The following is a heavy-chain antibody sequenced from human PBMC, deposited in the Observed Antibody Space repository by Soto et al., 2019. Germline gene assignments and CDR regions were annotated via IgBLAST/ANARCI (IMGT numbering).Heavy chain of an antibody. CDR2: IWYDGSNK. V-gene: IGHV3-33*01. J-gene: IGHJ4*02. CDR3: ARVDTAMVTWGGFDY. Sequence: GGSLRLSCAASGFTFSSYGMHWVRQAPGKGLEWVAVIWYDGSNKYYADSVKGRFTISRDNSKNTLYLQMNSLRAEDTAVYYCARVDTAMVTWGGFDYWGQGTLVTVSS. CDR1: GFTFSSYG. D-gene: IGHD5-18*01.